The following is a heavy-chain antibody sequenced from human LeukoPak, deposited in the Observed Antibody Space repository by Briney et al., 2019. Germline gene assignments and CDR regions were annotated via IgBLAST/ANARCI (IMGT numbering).Heavy chain of an antibody. J-gene: IGHJ3*01. D-gene: IGHD6-19*01. V-gene: IGHV5-51*01. Sequence: GESLKISCKASGYTFTGDWIGWVRQMPGKGLEWMGIIYPGDSDTKYNAPFQGQVTISADKSISTAYLQWSSLKASDTAMFYCARHLSSGWPHDAFDVWGQGTMVTVSS. CDR2: IYPGDSDT. CDR1: GYTFTGDW. CDR3: ARHLSSGWPHDAFDV.